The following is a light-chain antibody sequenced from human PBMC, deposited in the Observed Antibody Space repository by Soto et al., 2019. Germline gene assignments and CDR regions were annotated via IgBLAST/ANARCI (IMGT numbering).Light chain of an antibody. Sequence: EIVLTQSAGTLSLSPGERATLSCRASQSVSSSHLAWYQQKPGQAPSLLIYGASIRATGIPDRFSGSGSGTDFTFIITRLEPEDFAVYYCQQYGSSPLTFGGGTKVDTK. J-gene: IGKJ4*01. CDR2: GAS. V-gene: IGKV3-20*01. CDR3: QQYGSSPLT. CDR1: QSVSSSH.